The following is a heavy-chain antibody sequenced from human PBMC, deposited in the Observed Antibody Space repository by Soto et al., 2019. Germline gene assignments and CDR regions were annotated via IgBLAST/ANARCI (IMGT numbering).Heavy chain of an antibody. CDR2: IYYSGST. D-gene: IGHD2-2*01. CDR1: GGSISSSSYY. V-gene: IGHV4-39*01. Sequence: QLQLQESGPGLVKHSENLSLTCTVSGGSISSSSYYWGWIRQPPGQGLEWIWSIYYSGSTYYNPSLKGRVTISVDTSKNQFSLKLSSVTAADTAVYYCARHASGYCSSTSCYEGNAWDIWGQGTMVTVSS. J-gene: IGHJ3*02. CDR3: ARHASGYCSSTSCYEGNAWDI.